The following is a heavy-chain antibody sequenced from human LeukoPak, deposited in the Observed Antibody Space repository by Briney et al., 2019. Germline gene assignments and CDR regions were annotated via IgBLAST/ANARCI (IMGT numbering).Heavy chain of an antibody. CDR1: GGSFINNY. J-gene: IGHJ5*02. D-gene: IGHD5-18*01. CDR3: ARTGNTYAWFDP. V-gene: IGHV4-59*01. CDR2: IYYSGST. Sequence: SETLSLTCTVSGGSFINNYWSWIRQPPGKGLEWIGYIYYSGSTNYNPSLKSRVTISVDTSKNQFSLKLSAVTAADTAVYYCARTGNTYAWFDPWGQGTLVTVSS.